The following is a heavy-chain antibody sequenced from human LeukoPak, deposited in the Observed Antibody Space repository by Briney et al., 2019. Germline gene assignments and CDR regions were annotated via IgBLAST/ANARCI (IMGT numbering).Heavy chain of an antibody. D-gene: IGHD1-26*01. CDR1: GFTFDDYA. Sequence: GGSLRLSCAASGFTFDDYAMQWVRHAPGKGVGWVSGISWNRGSIVYADSVKGRFTTSRDNAKTSLYLQMNSLRAEDTALYYCAKSGGGELLPDFDYWGQGTLVTVSS. V-gene: IGHV3-9*01. J-gene: IGHJ4*02. CDR3: AKSGGGELLPDFDY. CDR2: ISWNRGSI.